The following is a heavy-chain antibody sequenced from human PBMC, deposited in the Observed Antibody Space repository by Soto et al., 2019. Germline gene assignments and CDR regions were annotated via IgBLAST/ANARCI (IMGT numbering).Heavy chain of an antibody. CDR1: GFTFSIYA. V-gene: IGHV3-30*18. J-gene: IGHJ4*02. D-gene: IGHD3-10*01. CDR3: AKDVGTMIRGVGY. Sequence: QVQLVESGGGVVQPGRSLRLSCAASGFTFSIYAMHWVRQAPGKGLEWVAVISYDGSNKYYADSVKGRFTISRDNSKNTLYLQMDRLRAEDTAVYYCAKDVGTMIRGVGYWGQGTLATVSS. CDR2: ISYDGSNK.